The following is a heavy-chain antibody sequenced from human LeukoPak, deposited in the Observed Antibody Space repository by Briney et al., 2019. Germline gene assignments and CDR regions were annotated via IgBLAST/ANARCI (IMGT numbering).Heavy chain of an antibody. Sequence: QTGGSLRLSCAASGFTFSGYTMHWVRQAPGKGLEWVAFISSDGRYKSHADSVKGRCTISRDNSKNTLYLQMNSLRAEDTALYYCAKGPDGAPDHRLDYWGQGTLVTVSS. D-gene: IGHD2-2*01. V-gene: IGHV3-30*04. CDR1: GFTFSGYT. CDR3: AKGPDGAPDHRLDY. J-gene: IGHJ4*02. CDR2: ISSDGRYK.